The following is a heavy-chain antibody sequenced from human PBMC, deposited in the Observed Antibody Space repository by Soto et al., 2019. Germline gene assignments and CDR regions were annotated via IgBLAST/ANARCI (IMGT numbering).Heavy chain of an antibody. D-gene: IGHD5-18*01. V-gene: IGHV4-31*01. CDR3: SREYTYGSNLFDC. CDR2: ISHSGST. J-gene: IGHJ4*02. CDR1: GGSISSAAYY. Sequence: QVQLQESGPGLVKPSQTLSLSCTVSGGSISSAAYYWSWIRQHPGKGLEWIGYISHSGSTYYTPYLTSHVIISADRSKNHFSLNLTSVTASDTAVYYCSREYTYGSNLFDCWGQGALVPVSS.